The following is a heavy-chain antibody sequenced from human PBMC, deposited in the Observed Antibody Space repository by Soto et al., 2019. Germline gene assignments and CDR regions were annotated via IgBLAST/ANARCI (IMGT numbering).Heavy chain of an antibody. Sequence: QVQLQESGPGLVKPSQTLSLTCTVSGGSISSGDYYWSWIRQPPGKGLEWIGYIYYSGSTNYNPSLKSRVNISVDTSKNQFSLKLSSVTAADTAVYYCASRSGYYGHYGMDVWGHGTTVTVSS. CDR1: GGSISSGDYY. V-gene: IGHV4-30-4*01. J-gene: IGHJ6*02. CDR3: ASRSGYYGHYGMDV. D-gene: IGHD3-22*01. CDR2: IYYSGST.